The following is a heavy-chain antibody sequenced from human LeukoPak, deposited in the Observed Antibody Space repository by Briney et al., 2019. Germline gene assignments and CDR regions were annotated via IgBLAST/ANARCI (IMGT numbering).Heavy chain of an antibody. Sequence: PSETLSLTCTVSGGSISSYYWSWLRQPPGKGLEWIGYIYCSGSTNYNPSLKSRVTISVDTSKNQFSLKLSSVTAADTAVYYCARGLWFGELLSRYYYYYYMDVWGKGTTVTISS. CDR1: GGSISSYY. V-gene: IGHV4-59*01. CDR3: ARGLWFGELLSRYYYYYYMDV. J-gene: IGHJ6*03. D-gene: IGHD3-10*01. CDR2: IYCSGST.